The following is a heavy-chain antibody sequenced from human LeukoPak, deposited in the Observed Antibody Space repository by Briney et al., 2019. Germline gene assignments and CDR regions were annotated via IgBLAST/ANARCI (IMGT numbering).Heavy chain of an antibody. CDR1: GLPFSRYW. J-gene: IGHJ6*04. CDR2: IKQDGSER. D-gene: IGHD2-2*01. CDR3: ARDGCSSTSCYTRGDV. Sequence: GGSLRLSCEVSGLPFSRYWMSWVRQAPGKGLEWVANIKQDGSERYYIRSVKGRFTISRDNAENSLYLQMSSLRVEDTAVYYCARDGCSSTSCYTRGDVWGKGTTVTVSS. V-gene: IGHV3-7*01.